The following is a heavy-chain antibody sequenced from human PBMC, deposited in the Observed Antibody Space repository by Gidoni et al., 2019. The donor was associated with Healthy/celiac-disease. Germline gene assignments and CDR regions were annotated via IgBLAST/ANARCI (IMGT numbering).Heavy chain of an antibody. Sequence: EVQLLESGGVLVQPGGSLRLSFAASGFSFRSYAMSWVRQAPGKGLEWVSAISGSGGSTYYADSVKGRFTISRDNSKNTLYLQMNSLRAEDTAVYYCAKARSIAAAGLNDYWGQGTLVTVSS. J-gene: IGHJ4*02. D-gene: IGHD6-13*01. V-gene: IGHV3-23*01. CDR3: AKARSIAAAGLNDY. CDR1: GFSFRSYA. CDR2: ISGSGGST.